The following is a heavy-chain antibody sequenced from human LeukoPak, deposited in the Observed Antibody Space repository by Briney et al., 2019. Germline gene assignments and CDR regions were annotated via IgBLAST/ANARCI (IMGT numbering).Heavy chain of an antibody. D-gene: IGHD2-2*01. CDR3: TSGLPPARGAFDM. CDR2: SENKADRYTT. Sequence: PGGSLRLSCAASGFAFTKAWMSWVRQAPGKGLEWVGRSENKADRYTTQYAASVKGRFTISRDDSKNSLCLQMNSLKTEDTAVYYCTSGLPPARGAFDMWGQGTMVTVSS. CDR1: GFAFTKAW. J-gene: IGHJ3*02. V-gene: IGHV3-72*01.